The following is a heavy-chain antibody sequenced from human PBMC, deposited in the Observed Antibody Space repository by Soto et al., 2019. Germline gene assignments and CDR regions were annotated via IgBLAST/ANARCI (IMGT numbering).Heavy chain of an antibody. CDR2: IIPIFGTA. J-gene: IGHJ4*02. CDR3: ASLAGAVAGTSFDY. V-gene: IGHV1-69*13. Sequence: ASVKVSCKASGGTFSSYAISWVRQAPGQGLEWMGGIIPIFGTANYAQKFQGRVTITADESTSTAYMELSSLRSEDTAVYYCASLAGAVAGTSFDYWGQGTLVTVSS. CDR1: GGTFSSYA. D-gene: IGHD6-19*01.